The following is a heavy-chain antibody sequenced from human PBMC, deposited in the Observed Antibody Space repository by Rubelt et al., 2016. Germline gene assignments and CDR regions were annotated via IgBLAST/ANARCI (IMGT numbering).Heavy chain of an antibody. Sequence: EVQLVESGGGLVQPGGSLRLSCAASGFTFNKYAMSWVRQAPGKGLEWVSSFSGSSGGTQYADSVKGRFTISRDNSKNMLYLQMNSIRAEDAAVYYCAKAIAAHSHNYYGMDVWGQGTTVTVSS. CDR1: GFTFNKYA. J-gene: IGHJ6*02. D-gene: IGHD6-6*01. CDR2: FSGSSGGT. CDR3: AKAIAAHSHNYYGMDV. V-gene: IGHV3-23*04.